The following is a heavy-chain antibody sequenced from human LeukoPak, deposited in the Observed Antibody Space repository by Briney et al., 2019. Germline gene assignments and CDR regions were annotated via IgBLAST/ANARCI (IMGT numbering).Heavy chain of an antibody. CDR3: AREGSGYDYFDY. CDR1: GFTFSSYE. Sequence: PGGSLRLSCAASGFTFSSYEMNWVRQAPGKGLEGVSYISSSGSTIYYADSVKGRFTISRDNAKNSLYLQMNSLRAEDTAVYYCAREGSGYDYFDYWGQGTLVTVSS. V-gene: IGHV3-48*03. J-gene: IGHJ4*02. D-gene: IGHD5-12*01. CDR2: ISSSGSTI.